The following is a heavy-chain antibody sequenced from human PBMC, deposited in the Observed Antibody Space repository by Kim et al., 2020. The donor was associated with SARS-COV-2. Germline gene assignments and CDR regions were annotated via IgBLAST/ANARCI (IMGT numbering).Heavy chain of an antibody. CDR1: GFTVSSNY. J-gene: IGHJ6*02. D-gene: IGHD6-19*01. V-gene: IGHV3-53*01. CDR2: IYSGGST. Sequence: GGSLRLSCAASGFTVSSNYMSWVRQAPGKGLEWVSVIYSGGSTYYADSVKGRFTISRDNSKNTLYLQMNSLRAEDTAVYYCARDLVRVGWYGAPWGMDVWGQGTTVTVSS. CDR3: ARDLVRVGWYGAPWGMDV.